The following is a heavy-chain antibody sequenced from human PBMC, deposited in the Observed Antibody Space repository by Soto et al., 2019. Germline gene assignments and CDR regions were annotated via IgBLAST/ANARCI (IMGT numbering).Heavy chain of an antibody. CDR3: APDFNWKAAK. CDR2: ISYDGNTR. J-gene: IGHJ4*02. V-gene: IGHV3-30*03. Sequence: GGSLRLSCAASGFIFSNYGMHWVRQAPGKGLEWVAVISYDGNTRYYAGSVKGRFTISRDNSKNTLYLQMNSLRADDTAVYYCAPDFNWKAAKWGQGTLVTVSP. CDR1: GFIFSNYG. D-gene: IGHD1-20*01.